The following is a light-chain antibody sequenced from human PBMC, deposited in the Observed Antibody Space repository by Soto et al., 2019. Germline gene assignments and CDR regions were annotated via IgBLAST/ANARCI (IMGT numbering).Light chain of an antibody. Sequence: DIVMTQSPLSLPVTPGEAASISCRSSQSLLHRSGYNSLDWYLQKQGQSPRLLIFLGSNRASGVPDRFSGSGSGTDFTLTISRVEAEDVGVYYGMQGLQTPLTFGGGTRVEIK. CDR2: LGS. CDR1: QSLLHRSGYNS. CDR3: MQGLQTPLT. J-gene: IGKJ4*01. V-gene: IGKV2-28*01.